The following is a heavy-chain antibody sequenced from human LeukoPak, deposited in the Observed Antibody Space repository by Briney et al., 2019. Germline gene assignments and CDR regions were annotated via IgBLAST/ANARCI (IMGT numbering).Heavy chain of an antibody. CDR3: ARVDSSDAGNFDY. CDR1: GGSITTYY. CDR2: IHYSGTT. D-gene: IGHD2-15*01. V-gene: IGHV4-59*08. Sequence: SETLSLTCTVSGGSITTYYWSWIRQPPGKGLEWIGYIHYSGTTNYNPSLKSRVTISVDTSKNQFSLKLTSVTAADTAVYYCARVDSSDAGNFDYWGQGTLVTVSS. J-gene: IGHJ4*02.